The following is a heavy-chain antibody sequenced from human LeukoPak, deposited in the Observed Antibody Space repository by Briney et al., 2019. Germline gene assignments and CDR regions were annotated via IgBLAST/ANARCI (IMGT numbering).Heavy chain of an antibody. Sequence: PGGSLRLSCAASGFTFSSDAMHWVRQAPGKGLEWVALISYDGSNKYYADSVKGRFTISRDNSKNTLYLQMNSLRAEDTAVYYCARPACTNGVCHSIWLSWFDPWGQGTLVTVSS. J-gene: IGHJ5*02. V-gene: IGHV3-30*04. D-gene: IGHD2-8*01. CDR3: ARPACTNGVCHSIWLSWFDP. CDR2: ISYDGSNK. CDR1: GFTFSSDA.